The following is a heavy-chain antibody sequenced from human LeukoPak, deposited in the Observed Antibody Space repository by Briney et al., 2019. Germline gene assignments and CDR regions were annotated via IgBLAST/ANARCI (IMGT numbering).Heavy chain of an antibody. D-gene: IGHD6-19*01. V-gene: IGHV3-48*04. CDR2: ISSSGSTI. Sequence: GGSLRLSCVDSEFTFSTYSMNWVRQAPGKGLEWVSYISSSGSTIYYADSVKGRFTIPRDNAKNSLYLQMNSLRAEDTAVYYCARGGWYSDYWGQGTLVTVSS. CDR3: ARGGWYSDY. J-gene: IGHJ4*02. CDR1: EFTFSTYS.